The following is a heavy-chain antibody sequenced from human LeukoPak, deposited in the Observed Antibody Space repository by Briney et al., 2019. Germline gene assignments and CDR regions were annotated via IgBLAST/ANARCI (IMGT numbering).Heavy chain of an antibody. CDR2: FDPEDGET. CDR3: ATEGGRVGATGGWDFDY. CDR1: GYTLTELS. V-gene: IGHV1-24*01. Sequence: ASVKVSCKVSGYTLTELSMHWVRQAPGKGLEWMGGFDPEDGETIYAQKFQGRVTMTEDTSTDTAYMELSSLRSEDTSVYYCATEGGRVGATGGWDFDYWGQGTLVTVSS. J-gene: IGHJ4*02. D-gene: IGHD1-26*01.